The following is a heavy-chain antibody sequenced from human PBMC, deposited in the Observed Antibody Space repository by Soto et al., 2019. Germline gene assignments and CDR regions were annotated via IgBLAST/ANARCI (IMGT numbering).Heavy chain of an antibody. CDR1: GGSFSGYY. CDR2: INHSGST. V-gene: IGHV4-34*01. J-gene: IGHJ4*02. Sequence: SETLSLTCAVYGGSFSGYYWTWIRQPPGTGLEWIGEINHSGSTNYNPSLKSRVTISVDTSKNQFSLKLTSVTAADTAVYYCARDKIHGLFDDWGQGTRVTVAS. CDR3: ARDKIHGLFDD.